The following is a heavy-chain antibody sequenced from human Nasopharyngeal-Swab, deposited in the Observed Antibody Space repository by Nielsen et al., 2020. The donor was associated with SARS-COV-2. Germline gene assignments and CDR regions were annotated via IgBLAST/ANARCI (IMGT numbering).Heavy chain of an antibody. Sequence: GGSLRLSCAASGFTFDDYAMHWVRQAPGKGLEWVSGISWNSGSIGYADSVKGRFTISRDNAKNSLYLQMNSLRAEDTALYYCATARLDYWGQGTLVTVSS. CDR1: GFTFDDYA. V-gene: IGHV3-9*01. CDR2: ISWNSGSI. J-gene: IGHJ4*02. CDR3: ATARLDY.